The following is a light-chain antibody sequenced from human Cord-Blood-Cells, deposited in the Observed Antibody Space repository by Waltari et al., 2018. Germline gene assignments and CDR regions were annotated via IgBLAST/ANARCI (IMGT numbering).Light chain of an antibody. CDR3: MQATHWLPHPDT. Sequence: DVVMTQSPLSLPVTLGQPASLSSRSGQTLVYSDGTNYLNWFQQRPGHSPRGLINKVSNRDSGVPDRLSGSGSDTEFTPKNSRVEAEDVRVYYCMQATHWLPHPDTFDQGTKLALK. CDR2: KVS. V-gene: IGKV2-30*01. CDR1: QTLVYSDGTNY. J-gene: IGKJ2*01.